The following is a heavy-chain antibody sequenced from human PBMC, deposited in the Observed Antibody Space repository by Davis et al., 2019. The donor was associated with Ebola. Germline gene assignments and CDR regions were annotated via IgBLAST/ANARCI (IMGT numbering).Heavy chain of an antibody. CDR1: GGSFSGYY. Sequence: SQTLSLTCAVYGGSFSGYYWSWIRQPPGKGLEWIGEINHSGSTNYNPSLKSRVTISIDTSESQLSLKVSSVTAADTAVYYCARERGYAFDIWGQGTMVTVSS. CDR3: ARERGYAFDI. CDR2: INHSGST. J-gene: IGHJ3*02. V-gene: IGHV4-34*01. D-gene: IGHD3-10*01.